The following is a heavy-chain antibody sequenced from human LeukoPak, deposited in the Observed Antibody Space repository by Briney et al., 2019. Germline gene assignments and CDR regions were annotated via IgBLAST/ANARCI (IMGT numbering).Heavy chain of an antibody. CDR1: GYTFTTYY. Sequence: GASVKVSCMASGYTFTTYYMHWVRQAPGQGLEWMGLINPSGGSTSYAQKFQGRVTMTRDTSTSTLYMELSSLRFEDTAVYYCARSETPDYWGQGTLVTVSS. CDR3: ARSETPDY. J-gene: IGHJ4*02. CDR2: INPSGGST. D-gene: IGHD2-15*01. V-gene: IGHV1-46*01.